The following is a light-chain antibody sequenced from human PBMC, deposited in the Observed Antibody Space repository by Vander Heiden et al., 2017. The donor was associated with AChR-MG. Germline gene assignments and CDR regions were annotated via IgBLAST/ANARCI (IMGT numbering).Light chain of an antibody. Sequence: EIVMTQSPATLSVSPGERATLSCRASQSVNSNLAWYQQKPGQAPRLLIYGASTGASGIPARFSGSGSGTDFTLTISSLQSEDFAVYYCQQYNNWPPNTFGQWTKVEIK. CDR2: GAS. V-gene: IGKV3-15*01. J-gene: IGKJ1*01. CDR1: QSVNSN. CDR3: QQYNNWPPNT.